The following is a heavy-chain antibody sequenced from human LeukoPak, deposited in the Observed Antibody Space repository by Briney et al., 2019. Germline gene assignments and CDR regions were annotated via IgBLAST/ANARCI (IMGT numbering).Heavy chain of an antibody. D-gene: IGHD3-10*01. J-gene: IGHJ4*02. CDR2: INPNSGGT. V-gene: IGHV1-2*02. CDR1: GYTFTGYY. CDR3: AREALVSYYYGSGSGYFDY. Sequence: GASVKVSCKASGYTFTGYYMHWVRQAPGQGLEWMGWINPNSGGTNYAQKFQGRVTMTRDTSISTAYMELSRLRSDDTAVYYCAREALVSYYYGSGSGYFDYWGQGTLVTVSP.